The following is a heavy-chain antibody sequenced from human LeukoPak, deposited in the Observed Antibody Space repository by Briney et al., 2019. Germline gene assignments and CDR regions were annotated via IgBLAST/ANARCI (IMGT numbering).Heavy chain of an antibody. CDR1: GGSISSYY. CDR2: IYYSGST. CDR3: AREDDRLHLGYFDY. D-gene: IGHD4-11*01. Sequence: SETLSLTCTVSGGSISSYYWSWIRQPPGKGLEGIGYIYYSGSTNYNPSLKSRVTISVDTSKNQFSLKLSSVTAADTAVYYCAREDDRLHLGYFDYWGQGTLVTVSS. V-gene: IGHV4-59*01. J-gene: IGHJ4*02.